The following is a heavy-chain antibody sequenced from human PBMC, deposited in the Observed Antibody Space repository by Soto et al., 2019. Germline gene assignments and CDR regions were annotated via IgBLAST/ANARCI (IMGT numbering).Heavy chain of an antibody. CDR2: LYGGGTT. J-gene: IGHJ4*02. V-gene: IGHV3-53*02. D-gene: IGHD6-13*01. Sequence: EVQLVETGGGWIQPGGSLKLSCAASGFTVSSTYMSWVRQAPGKRLEWVSVLYGGGTTYYAGSVKGRFTISRDNSENTLYLQLDSLRAEDTAVYYCARHPPTSSWPTALDYWGQGALVTVSS. CDR3: ARHPPTSSWPTALDY. CDR1: GFTVSSTY.